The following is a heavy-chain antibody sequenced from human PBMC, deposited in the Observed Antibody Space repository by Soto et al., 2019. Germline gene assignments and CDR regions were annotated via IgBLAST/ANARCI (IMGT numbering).Heavy chain of an antibody. D-gene: IGHD6-19*01. J-gene: IGHJ6*02. Sequence: GASVKVSCKASGGTFSSYAISWVRQAPGQGLEWMGGIIPIFGTANYAQKFQGRVTITADKSTSTAYMELSSLRSVDTAVYYCARAIAVAGLFYYYYGMDVWGQGTTVTVSS. CDR2: IIPIFGTA. V-gene: IGHV1-69*06. CDR3: ARAIAVAGLFYYYYGMDV. CDR1: GGTFSSYA.